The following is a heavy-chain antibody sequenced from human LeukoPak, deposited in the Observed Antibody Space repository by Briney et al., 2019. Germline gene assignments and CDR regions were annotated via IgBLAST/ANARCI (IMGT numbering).Heavy chain of an antibody. J-gene: IGHJ5*02. V-gene: IGHV4-61*01. CDR3: ARDRVAVAGKVHWFDP. CDR1: GGSISSSSYY. D-gene: IGHD6-19*01. CDR2: IYYSGST. Sequence: SETLSLTCTVSGGSISSSSYYWGWIRQPPGKGLEWIGYIYYSGSTNYNPSLKSRVTISVDTSKNQFSLKLSSVTAADTAVYYCARDRVAVAGKVHWFDPWGQGTLVTVSS.